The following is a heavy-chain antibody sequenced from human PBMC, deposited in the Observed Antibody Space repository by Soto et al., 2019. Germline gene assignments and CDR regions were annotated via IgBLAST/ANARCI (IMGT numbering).Heavy chain of an antibody. D-gene: IGHD1-26*01. CDR3: AADSVGATGDIFDY. J-gene: IGHJ4*02. V-gene: IGHV1-58*01. Sequence: ASVKVSCKASGLTFTSSAGQWVRQARGQRLEWIGWIVVGSGNTNYAQKFQERVTITRDMSTSTAYMELSSLRSEDTAVYYCAADSVGATGDIFDYWGQGTLVTVSS. CDR1: GLTFTSSA. CDR2: IVVGSGNT.